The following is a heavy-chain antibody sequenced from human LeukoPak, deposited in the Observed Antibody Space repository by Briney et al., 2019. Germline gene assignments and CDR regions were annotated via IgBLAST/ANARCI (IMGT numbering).Heavy chain of an antibody. D-gene: IGHD6-13*01. CDR3: ARVNAATGNSLDY. CDR1: GYTFTGYY. CDR2: INPNSGGT. Sequence: ASVKVSCKASGYTFTGYYMHWVRQAPGQGLEWMGWINPNSGGTNYAQKFQGWVTMTRDTSISTAFTELSRLKSDDTAVYYCARVNAATGNSLDYWGQGTLVTVSS. J-gene: IGHJ4*02. V-gene: IGHV1-2*04.